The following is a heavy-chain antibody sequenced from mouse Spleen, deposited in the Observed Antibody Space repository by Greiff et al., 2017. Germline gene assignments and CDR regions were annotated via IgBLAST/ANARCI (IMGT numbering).Heavy chain of an antibody. V-gene: IGHV2-9*02. Sequence: QVQLQQSGPGLVAPSQSLSITCIVSGFSLTSFGVQWVRQPPGKGLEWLGVAWACGSTNYTSAPMSRLSLSKDNSKSQVFLKVNSLQTDDTGIYYCASLYYGNYYAMDYWGQGTSITVSS. CDR3: ASLYYGNYYAMDY. CDR2: AWACGST. J-gene: IGHJ4*01. D-gene: IGHD2-1*01. CDR1: GFSLTSFG.